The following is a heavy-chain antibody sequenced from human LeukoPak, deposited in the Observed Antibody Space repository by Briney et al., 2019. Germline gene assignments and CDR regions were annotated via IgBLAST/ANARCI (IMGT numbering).Heavy chain of an antibody. CDR1: GFTVSSNY. CDR2: IYSGGST. V-gene: IGHV3-66*01. Sequence: GGSLRLSCAASGFTVSSNYMSWVRQAPGKGLEWVSVIYSGGSTYYADSVKGRFTISRDNSKNTLYLQMSSLRAEDTAVYYCARVLYDDYVMDVWGKGTTVTISS. CDR3: ARVLYDDYVMDV. D-gene: IGHD5/OR15-5a*01. J-gene: IGHJ6*04.